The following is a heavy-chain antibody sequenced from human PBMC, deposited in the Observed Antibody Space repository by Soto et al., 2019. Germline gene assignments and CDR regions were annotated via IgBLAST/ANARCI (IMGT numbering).Heavy chain of an antibody. CDR2: ISGSGGST. CDR1: GFTFSSYA. Sequence: EVQLLESGGGLVQPGGSLRLSCAASGFTFSSYAMSWVRQAPGKGLEWVSAISGSGGSTYYADSVKGRFTISRDNSKSTLYLQMNSLRADDTAVYYCAKSVLLWFEELPFACWGQGTLVTVSS. CDR3: AKSVLLWFEELPFAC. J-gene: IGHJ4*02. V-gene: IGHV3-23*01. D-gene: IGHD3-10*01.